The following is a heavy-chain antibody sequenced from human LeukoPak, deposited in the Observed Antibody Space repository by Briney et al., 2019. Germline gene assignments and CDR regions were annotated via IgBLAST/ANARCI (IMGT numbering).Heavy chain of an antibody. CDR1: GYTFTNYY. D-gene: IGHD5-18*01. Sequence: ASVKVSCKASGYTFTNYYIHWVRQAPGQGLEWMGIINPSGGSTSYAQKFQGRVTMTRDTSTSTVYMELSSLRSEDTAVYYCARTWIQLWSISGGFDYCGQGTLVTVSS. J-gene: IGHJ4*02. CDR2: INPSGGST. V-gene: IGHV1-46*01. CDR3: ARTWIQLWSISGGFDY.